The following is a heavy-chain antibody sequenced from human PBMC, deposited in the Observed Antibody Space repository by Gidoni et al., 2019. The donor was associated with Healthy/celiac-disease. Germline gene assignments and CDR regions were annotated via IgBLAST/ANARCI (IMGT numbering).Heavy chain of an antibody. V-gene: IGHV3-21*01. Sequence: EVQLVESGGGLVKPGGSLRLSCAASGFTFSSYSMNWVRQAPGKGLEWVSSISSSSSYIYYADSVKGRFTISRDNAKNSLYLQMNSLRAEDTAVYYCARDRVPYSGSSNPSYYYGMDVWGQGTTVTVSS. CDR1: GFTFSSYS. J-gene: IGHJ6*02. CDR2: ISSSSSYI. CDR3: ARDRVPYSGSSNPSYYYGMDV. D-gene: IGHD1-26*01.